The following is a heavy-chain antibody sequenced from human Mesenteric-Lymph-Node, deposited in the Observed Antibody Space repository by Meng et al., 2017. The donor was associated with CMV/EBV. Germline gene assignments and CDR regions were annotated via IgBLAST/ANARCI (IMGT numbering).Heavy chain of an antibody. CDR1: GGSFSGYY. D-gene: IGHD6-13*01. Sequence: AVYGGSFSGYYWSWIRQPPGKGLEWNGEINHSGSTNYNPSLKSRVTISVDTSKNQFSLKLSSVTAADTAVYYCARGIAAAGYNWFDPWGQGTLVTVSS. V-gene: IGHV4-34*01. CDR2: INHSGST. CDR3: ARGIAAAGYNWFDP. J-gene: IGHJ5*02.